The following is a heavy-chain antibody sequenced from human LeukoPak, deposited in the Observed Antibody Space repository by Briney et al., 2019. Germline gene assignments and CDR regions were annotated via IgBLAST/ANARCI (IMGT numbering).Heavy chain of an antibody. CDR1: GFTFSSFE. Sequence: GGSLRLSCAASGFTFSSFEMNWVRQTPGKGLEWVSYISSSGSSIYYADSVKGRFTISRDNAKNSLYLQMNSLRAADTAVYYCARGRVTGDYLRDFDYWGQGTLVTVSS. CDR3: ARGRVTGDYLRDFDY. V-gene: IGHV3-48*03. J-gene: IGHJ4*02. CDR2: ISSSGSSI. D-gene: IGHD4-17*01.